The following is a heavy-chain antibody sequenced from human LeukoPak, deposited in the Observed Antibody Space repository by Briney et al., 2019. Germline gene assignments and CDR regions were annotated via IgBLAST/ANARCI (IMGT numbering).Heavy chain of an antibody. D-gene: IGHD3-16*01. CDR2: IFHSASP. CDR3: ARHSQSYGPYNWFDP. J-gene: IGHJ5*01. CDR1: DGSIRSYH. Sequence: PSETLSLTCNVTDGSIRSYHWSCIRQPPGKGLQWLGHIFHSASPHYNPSLISRLTLSLDTSRSQISLKLDSVTAADTALYFCARHSQSYGPYNWFDPWGQGALVTVSS. V-gene: IGHV4-59*08.